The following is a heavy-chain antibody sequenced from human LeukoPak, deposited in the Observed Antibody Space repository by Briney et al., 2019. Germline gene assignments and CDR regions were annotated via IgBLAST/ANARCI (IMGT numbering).Heavy chain of an antibody. Sequence: GGSLRLSCAASGFTFSSYAMHWVRQAPGKGLEWVAVISYDGSNKYYADSVKGRFTISRDNSKNTLYLQMNSLRAEDTAVYYCAKDYSRTSYYGSGTYYRPNWFDPWGQGTLVTVSS. CDR3: AKDYSRTSYYGSGTYYRPNWFDP. D-gene: IGHD3-10*01. J-gene: IGHJ5*02. CDR1: GFTFSSYA. CDR2: ISYDGSNK. V-gene: IGHV3-30*04.